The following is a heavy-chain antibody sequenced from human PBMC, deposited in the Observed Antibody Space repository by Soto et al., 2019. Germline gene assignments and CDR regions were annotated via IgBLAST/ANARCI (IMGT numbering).Heavy chain of an antibody. CDR3: AKDLTEDSGQGRLCDY. J-gene: IGHJ4*02. Sequence: LRLSCAAYGFTFSTYDMSWVRQAPGKGLEWVSTIGDSSDNTFYADSVRGRFTISRDNSKTTLFLQMNSLRAEDTAMYYCAKDLTEDSGQGRLCDYWGQGVRFAVSS. CDR1: GFTFSTYD. V-gene: IGHV3-23*01. CDR2: IGDSSDNT. D-gene: IGHD3-16*01.